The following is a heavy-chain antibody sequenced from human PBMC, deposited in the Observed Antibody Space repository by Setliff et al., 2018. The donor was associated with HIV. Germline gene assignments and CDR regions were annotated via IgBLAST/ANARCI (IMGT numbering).Heavy chain of an antibody. CDR1: GDSVNDRSYF. J-gene: IGHJ6*03. Sequence: ASETLSLTCTVSGDSVNDRSYFWGWIRQPPGKGLEWIGTFYYNGDSRYNPSLKSRVTISVDTSKNQFSLKLSSVTAADTAVYYCARTRGGCMTSSCPTSYYYYYMDVWGRGTTVTVSS. CDR2: FYYNGDS. V-gene: IGHV4-39*01. D-gene: IGHD2-2*01. CDR3: ARTRGGCMTSSCPTSYYYYYMDV.